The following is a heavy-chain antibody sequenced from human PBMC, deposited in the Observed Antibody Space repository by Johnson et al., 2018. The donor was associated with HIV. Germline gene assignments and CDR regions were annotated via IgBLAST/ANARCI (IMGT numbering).Heavy chain of an antibody. J-gene: IGHJ3*02. CDR2: ISFDGNNK. V-gene: IGHV3-30-3*01. Sequence: QVQLVESGGGVVQPGRSLRLSCAASAFTFSNYATQWVRQAPGKGLEWVTLISFDGNNKYYAESVRGRFTISRDNSKNTLYLQMNSLRPEDTAVYYCAKDRNWGRLFDGFDIWGRGTMVTVSS. D-gene: IGHD7-27*01. CDR3: AKDRNWGRLFDGFDI. CDR1: AFTFSNYA.